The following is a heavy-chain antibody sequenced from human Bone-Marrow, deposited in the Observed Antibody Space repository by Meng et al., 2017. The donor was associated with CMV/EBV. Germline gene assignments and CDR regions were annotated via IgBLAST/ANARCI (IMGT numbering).Heavy chain of an antibody. V-gene: IGHV3-74*01. J-gene: IGHJ6*02. D-gene: IGHD6-13*01. CDR2: INSDGSST. CDR3: ARDLYSSSWYEHYGMDV. CDR1: GFTFSSYW. Sequence: GGSLRLSCAASGFTFSSYWMHWVRQAPGKGLVWVSRINSDGSSTSYADSVKGRFTISRDNAKNTLYLQMNSLRAEDTAVYYCARDLYSSSWYEHYGMDVWGQGTTVTFSS.